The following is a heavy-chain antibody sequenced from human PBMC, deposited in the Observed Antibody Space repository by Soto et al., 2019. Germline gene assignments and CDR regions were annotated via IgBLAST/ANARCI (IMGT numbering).Heavy chain of an antibody. V-gene: IGHV3-21*01. CDR2: ISTSSSYI. CDR3: XXXXXXXXXFRFDP. Sequence: EVQLVESGGGLVKPGGSLRLSCAASGFTFSSYSMNWVRQAPGKGLEWVSSISTSSSYIYYADSMKGRFTISRDNAKXXXXXXXXXXXXXXXXXXXXXXXXXXXXXFRFDPWGQGTLVTVSS. J-gene: IGHJ5*02. CDR1: GFTFSSYS.